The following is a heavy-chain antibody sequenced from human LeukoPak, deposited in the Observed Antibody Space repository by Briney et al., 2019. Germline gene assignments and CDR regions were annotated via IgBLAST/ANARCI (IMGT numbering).Heavy chain of an antibody. J-gene: IGHJ4*02. CDR3: AKRGMVAAGIHDY. Sequence: GGSLRLSCAASGFTFSSYAMSWVRQAPGKGLEWVSSITESGGNTYYADSVKGRFTISRDNSKNTLYLQMNSLRAEDTAVYYCAKRGMVAAGIHDYWGQGTLVTVSS. D-gene: IGHD6-13*01. CDR1: GFTFSSYA. V-gene: IGHV3-23*01. CDR2: ITESGGNT.